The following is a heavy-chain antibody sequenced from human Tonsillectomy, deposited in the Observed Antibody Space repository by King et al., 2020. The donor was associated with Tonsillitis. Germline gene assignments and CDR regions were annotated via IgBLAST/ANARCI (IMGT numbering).Heavy chain of an antibody. V-gene: IGHV3-11*06. D-gene: IGHD4-23*01. Sequence: VQLVESGGGLVKPGGSLRLACAASGFKFSDYYMNWVRQVPGRGLEWVSYISSGSSYTNYADSVKGRFTVSRDNAQKSLFLQMNSLRVEDTAMYYCAREPPYGCNSNWYFELWGRGTLVTVS. J-gene: IGHJ2*01. CDR2: ISSGSSYT. CDR3: AREPPYGCNSNWYFEL. CDR1: GFKFSDYY.